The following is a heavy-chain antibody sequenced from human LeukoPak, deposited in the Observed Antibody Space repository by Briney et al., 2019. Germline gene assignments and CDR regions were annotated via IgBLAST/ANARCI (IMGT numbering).Heavy chain of an antibody. CDR3: ARDSGTTGEVKFDP. V-gene: IGHV4-38-2*02. D-gene: IGHD3-10*01. Sequence: SETLSLTCTVSGYSISSGYYWGWIRQPPGKGLEWIGSIYHSGSTYYNPSLKSRVTISVDTSKNQFSLKLSSVTAADTAVYYCARDSGTTGEVKFDPWGQGTLVTVSS. CDR1: GYSISSGYY. CDR2: IYHSGST. J-gene: IGHJ5*02.